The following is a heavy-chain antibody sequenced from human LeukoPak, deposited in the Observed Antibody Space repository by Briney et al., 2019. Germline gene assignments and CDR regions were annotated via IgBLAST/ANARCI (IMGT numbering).Heavy chain of an antibody. D-gene: IGHD3-9*01. CDR1: GFIFSSYW. J-gene: IGHJ6*02. V-gene: IGHV3-74*01. CDR2: IISDGTSA. Sequence: GGSLRLSCAASGFIFSSYWMHWVRQAPGKGLVWVSRIISDGTSATYADSVKGRFTMSRDNAKNTLYLEMNSLRADDTAMYYCARDARYNIDIWGQGTTVTVSS. CDR3: ARDARYNIDI.